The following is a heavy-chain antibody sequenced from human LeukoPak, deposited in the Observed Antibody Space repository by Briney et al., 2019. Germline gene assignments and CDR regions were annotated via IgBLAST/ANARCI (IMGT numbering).Heavy chain of an antibody. CDR3: AKAPVTTCRGAFCYPFDY. D-gene: IGHD2-15*01. CDR1: GFTLSSYA. V-gene: IGHV3-23*01. CDR2: ISDTGNT. J-gene: IGHJ4*02. Sequence: GGSLRLSCAASGFTLSSYAMSWVRQAPGKGLEWVSAISDTGNTYHADSVKGRFTISRDSSKNTLFLQMNRLRPEDAAVYYCAKAPVTTCRGAFCYPFDYWGQGTLVTVSS.